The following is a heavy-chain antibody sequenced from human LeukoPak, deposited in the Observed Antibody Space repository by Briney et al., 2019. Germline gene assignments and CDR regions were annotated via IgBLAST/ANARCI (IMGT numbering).Heavy chain of an antibody. CDR1: GFTYSSYW. J-gene: IGHJ4*02. V-gene: IGHV3-7*01. Sequence: PGGSLRLSCAASGFTYSSYWMSWVRQAPGQGLEWVPNIKQDGSEKYYVDSVKGRFTISRDNAKNSLYLQMNSLRAEDTAVYYCARVWGDYDILTGYLDYWGQGTLVTVSS. D-gene: IGHD3-9*01. CDR3: ARVWGDYDILTGYLDY. CDR2: IKQDGSEK.